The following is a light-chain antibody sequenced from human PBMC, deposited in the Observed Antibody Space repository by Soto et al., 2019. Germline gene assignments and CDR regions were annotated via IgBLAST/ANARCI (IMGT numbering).Light chain of an antibody. CDR3: AAWDDSLGGPV. J-gene: IGLJ3*02. V-gene: IGLV1-47*02. CDR1: SSNIGSNF. CDR2: TDN. Sequence: QSVLTQPPSASGTPGQRVTISCSGSSSNIGSNFVYWYQQLPGTAPKLLIYTDNQRPSGVPDRFSGSKSGASASLAISGLRFEDEADYYCAAWDDSLGGPVFGGGTKLTVL.